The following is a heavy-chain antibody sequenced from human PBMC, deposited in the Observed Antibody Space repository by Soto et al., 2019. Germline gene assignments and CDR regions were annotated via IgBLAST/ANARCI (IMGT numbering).Heavy chain of an antibody. CDR1: GYTFSSYG. J-gene: IGHJ6*02. Sequence: ASVKVSCKASGYTFSSYGITWVRQAPGQGLEWMGWISVYSGKTSYAQKLQGRVTMTTDTSTSTAYMELRSLRSDDTAVYYCARDFGLANQAVDGMDVWGQGTTVTVSS. CDR3: ARDFGLANQAVDGMDV. CDR2: ISVYSGKT. D-gene: IGHD6-19*01. V-gene: IGHV1-18*01.